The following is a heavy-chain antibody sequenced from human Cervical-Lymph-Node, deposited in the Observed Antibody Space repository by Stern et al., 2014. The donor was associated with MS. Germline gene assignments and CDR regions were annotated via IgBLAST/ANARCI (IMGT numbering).Heavy chain of an antibody. CDR2: ISPSGDT. CDR3: ARLSTAVDF. CDR1: GGSISSRY. V-gene: IGHV4-4*08. J-gene: IGHJ4*02. Sequence: QVQLQESGPGLVKPSETLSLTCAVSGGSISSRYWGWIRQPPGKGLEWIGLISPSGDTKYNPSLKSRVPISLDTSKTQFSLKVTSVTAADTAVYYCARLSTAVDFWGQGTLVTVSS. D-gene: IGHD2/OR15-2a*01.